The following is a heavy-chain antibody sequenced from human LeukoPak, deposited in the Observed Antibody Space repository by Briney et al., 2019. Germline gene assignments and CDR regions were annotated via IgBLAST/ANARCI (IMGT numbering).Heavy chain of an antibody. J-gene: IGHJ2*01. D-gene: IGHD4-23*01. CDR3: ARGSRGGSSGGHWYFDL. CDR1: VGSFSGYY. CDR2: INHSGST. V-gene: IGHV4-34*01. Sequence: SSETLSLTCAVYVGSFSGYYWSWIRQPPGKGLEWIGEINHSGSTNYNPSLKSRATISVDTSENQFSLKLTSVTAADTAVYYCARGSRGGSSGGHWYFDLWGRGTLVTVSS.